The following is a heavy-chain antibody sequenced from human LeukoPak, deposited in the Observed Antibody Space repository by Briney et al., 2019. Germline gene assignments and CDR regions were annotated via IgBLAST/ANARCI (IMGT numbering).Heavy chain of an antibody. CDR1: GGSISSYY. J-gene: IGHJ6*02. V-gene: IGHV4-59*01. Sequence: PSETLSLTCTVSGGSISSYYWSWIRQPPGKGQEWIGYIYYSGSTNYNPSLKSRVTISVDTSKNQFSLKLSSVTAADTAVYYCARTFGYGYSSYGMDVWGQGTTVTVSS. CDR2: IYYSGST. CDR3: ARTFGYGYSSYGMDV. D-gene: IGHD5-18*01.